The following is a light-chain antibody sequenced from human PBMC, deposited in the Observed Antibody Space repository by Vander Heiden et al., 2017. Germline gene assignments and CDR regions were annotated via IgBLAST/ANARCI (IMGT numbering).Light chain of an antibody. CDR1: HGVSSY. CDR2: GAS. CDR3: QQRGSSPMYT. Sequence: SPATLLSSPGGETTTLSCATKHGVSSYLAWYQQKPGQAPRLLIYGASSRATGIPARFSGSGSGTDFTLTISSLEPEDFAVYYCQQRGSSPMYTFGQGTKLXIK. V-gene: IGKV3-11*01. J-gene: IGKJ2*01.